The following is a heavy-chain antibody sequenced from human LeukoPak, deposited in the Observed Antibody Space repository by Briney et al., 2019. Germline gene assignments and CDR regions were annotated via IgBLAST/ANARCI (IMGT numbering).Heavy chain of an antibody. J-gene: IGHJ3*02. CDR1: GFTFSSYS. V-gene: IGHV3-48*01. D-gene: IGHD2-21*02. CDR2: ISSSSNTK. CDR3: AKDSYQGDWGLDVFDI. Sequence: GAPRLSCAASGFTFSSYSMSWVRQAPGKGLEWVSFISSSSNTKYNADSVKGRFTISRDNAKNSLNLQMNSLRAEDTAVYYCAKDSYQGDWGLDVFDIWGQGTMVTVSS.